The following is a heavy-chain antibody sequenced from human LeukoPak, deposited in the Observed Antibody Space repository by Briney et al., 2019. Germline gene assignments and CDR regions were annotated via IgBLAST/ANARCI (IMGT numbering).Heavy chain of an antibody. Sequence: GGSLRLSCAASGFTFSDYYMSWIRQAPGKGLEWVSYISSSGSTIYYADSVKGRFTISRDNAKNSLYLRMNSLRAEDTAVYYCARDQGSGYNYYMDVWGKGTTVTVSS. D-gene: IGHD3-22*01. CDR1: GFTFSDYY. CDR3: ARDQGSGYNYYMDV. J-gene: IGHJ6*03. V-gene: IGHV3-11*01. CDR2: ISSSGSTI.